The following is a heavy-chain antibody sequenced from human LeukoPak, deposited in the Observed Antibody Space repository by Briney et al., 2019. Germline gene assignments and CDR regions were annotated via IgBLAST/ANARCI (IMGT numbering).Heavy chain of an antibody. Sequence: ASVKVSCKASGYTFTSYDINWVRQATGQGLEWMGWMNPNSGNTDYAQKFQGRVTITRNTSISTAYMELSSLRSEDTAVYYCALNPDSSGYWWFDPWGQGTLVTVSS. CDR2: MNPNSGNT. D-gene: IGHD3-22*01. CDR1: GYTFTSYD. J-gene: IGHJ5*02. V-gene: IGHV1-8*03. CDR3: ALNPDSSGYWWFDP.